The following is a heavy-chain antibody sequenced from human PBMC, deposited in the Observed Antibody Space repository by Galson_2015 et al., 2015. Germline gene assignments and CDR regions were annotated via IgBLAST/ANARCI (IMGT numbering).Heavy chain of an antibody. Sequence: SLRLSCAASGFTFSSYGMHWVRQAPGKGLGWVAVIWYDGSNKYYADSVKGRFTISRDNSKNTLYLQMNSLRAEDTAVYYCATLPIRGYSYGPFDYWGQGTLVTVSS. J-gene: IGHJ4*02. D-gene: IGHD5-18*01. CDR2: IWYDGSNK. V-gene: IGHV3-33*01. CDR1: GFTFSSYG. CDR3: ATLPIRGYSYGPFDY.